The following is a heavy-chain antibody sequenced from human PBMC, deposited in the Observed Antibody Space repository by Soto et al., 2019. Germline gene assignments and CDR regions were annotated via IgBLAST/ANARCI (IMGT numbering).Heavy chain of an antibody. J-gene: IGHJ4*02. Sequence: EVQLVESGGGLVKPGESLRLSCAASGFTLSNAWMNWVRQAPGKGLEWVARIKTKAHGGTTDYAAPVTGRFIISRDDSKNMVYLQMNSLKIEDTGVYYCADIAVSHTGDYWGQGTLVTVSS. CDR2: IKTKAHGGTT. CDR3: ADIAVSHTGDY. CDR1: GFTLSNAW. D-gene: IGHD6-19*01. V-gene: IGHV3-15*01.